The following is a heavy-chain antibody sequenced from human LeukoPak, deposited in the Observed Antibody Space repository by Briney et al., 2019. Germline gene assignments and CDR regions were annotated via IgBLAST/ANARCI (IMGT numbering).Heavy chain of an antibody. CDR3: ARHLGHYHGSGSYKD. Sequence: GESLKISCQASGYSFTSSWIGWARQMPGKGLEWMAIINPGDSDTRYSPSFQGQVTISADKSISTAYLQWSSLKASDTAMYYCARHLGHYHGSGSYKDWGQGTLVTVSS. J-gene: IGHJ4*02. D-gene: IGHD3-10*01. V-gene: IGHV5-51*01. CDR2: INPGDSDT. CDR1: GYSFTSSW.